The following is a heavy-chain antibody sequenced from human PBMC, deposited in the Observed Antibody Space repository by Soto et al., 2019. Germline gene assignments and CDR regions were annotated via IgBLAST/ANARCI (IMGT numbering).Heavy chain of an antibody. D-gene: IGHD3-3*01. Sequence: ASVKVSCKASGYTFPSYAIHWVRQAPGQSLEWMGWINAGSGNTKYSQKFQGRVTITRDTSTSTAYMELRSLRSDDTSVYFCASVGGDFWSGYYFWFDPWGQGTLVTVSS. CDR3: ASVGGDFWSGYYFWFDP. CDR2: INAGSGNT. CDR1: GYTFPSYA. J-gene: IGHJ5*02. V-gene: IGHV1-3*01.